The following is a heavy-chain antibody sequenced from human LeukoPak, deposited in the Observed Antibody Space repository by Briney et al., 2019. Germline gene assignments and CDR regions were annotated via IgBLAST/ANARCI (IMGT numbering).Heavy chain of an antibody. CDR3: ARDNDYGDYGY. CDR2: ISYDGSNK. V-gene: IGHV3-30*04. J-gene: IGHJ4*02. CDR1: GFTFSSYA. D-gene: IGHD4-17*01. Sequence: PGGSLRLSCAASGFTFSSYAMHWVRQAPGKGLEWVAVISYDGSNKYYADSVKGRFTISRDNSKNTLYLQMNSLRAEDTAVYYCARDNDYGDYGYWGQGTLVTVSS.